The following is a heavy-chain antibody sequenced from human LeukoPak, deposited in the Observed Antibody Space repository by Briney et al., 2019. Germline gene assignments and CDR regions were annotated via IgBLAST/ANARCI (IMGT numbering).Heavy chain of an antibody. J-gene: IGHJ4*02. D-gene: IGHD3-22*01. CDR2: IKQDGSEK. V-gene: IGHV3-7*01. CDR3: AKDLDSTASRSKKK. Sequence: GGSLRLSCAASGFTFSSYWMSWVRQAPGKGLEWVANIKQDGSEKYYVDSVKGRFTISRDNAKNSLYLQMNSLRAEDTAVYYCAKDLDSTASRSKKKWGQGTLVTVSS. CDR1: GFTFSSYW.